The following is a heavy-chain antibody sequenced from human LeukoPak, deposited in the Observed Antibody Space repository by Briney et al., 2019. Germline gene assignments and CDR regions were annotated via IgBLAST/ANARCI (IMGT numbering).Heavy chain of an antibody. CDR3: AGSYGDYSYYFDY. J-gene: IGHJ4*02. Sequence: SETLSLTCTVSGGSISSSSYYWGWIRQPPGKGLEWIGYIYHSGSTYYNPSLKSRVTISVDRSKNQFSLKLSSVTAADTAVYYCAGSYGDYSYYFDYWGQGTLVTVSS. D-gene: IGHD4-17*01. V-gene: IGHV4-39*07. CDR1: GGSISSSSYY. CDR2: IYHSGST.